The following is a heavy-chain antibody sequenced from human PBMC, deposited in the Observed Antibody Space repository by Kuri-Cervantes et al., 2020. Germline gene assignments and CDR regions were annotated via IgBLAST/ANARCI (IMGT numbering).Heavy chain of an antibody. CDR3: ATTADSSGYYLNFDY. J-gene: IGHJ4*02. D-gene: IGHD3-22*01. CDR1: GGPITSYY. V-gene: IGHV4-4*07. CDR2: IYTSGST. Sequence: SETLSLTCIVSGGPITSYYWTWIRQPAGKGLEWIGRIYTSGSTNYNPSLKNRVTISLDKSKNQFSLKLNSVTAADTAVYYCATTADSSGYYLNFDYWGQGTLVTVSS.